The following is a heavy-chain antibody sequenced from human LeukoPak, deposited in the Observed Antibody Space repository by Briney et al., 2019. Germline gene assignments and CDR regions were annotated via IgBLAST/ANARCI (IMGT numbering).Heavy chain of an antibody. CDR3: TTLVGAPTY. Sequence: KTGGSLRLSCAASGFSFSSYSMNWVRQAPGKGLEWVGRIKSKSDGETTDYAADVKSRFSLSGDDPQNTVYLQMTSLKSDDTAVYYCTTLVGAPTYWGQGTPVIVSS. J-gene: IGHJ4*02. V-gene: IGHV3-15*01. D-gene: IGHD1-26*01. CDR1: GFSFSSYS. CDR2: IKSKSDGETT.